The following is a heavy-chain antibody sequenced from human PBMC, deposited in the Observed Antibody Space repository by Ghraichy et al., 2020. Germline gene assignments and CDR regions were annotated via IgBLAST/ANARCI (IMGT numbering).Heavy chain of an antibody. V-gene: IGHV4-39*01. D-gene: IGHD6-13*01. CDR3: ARQSGIAAAGYDY. CDR2: IYYSGST. CDR1: CGSISSSSYY. J-gene: IGHJ4*02. Sequence: SETLSLTCTVSCGSISSSSYYWGWIRQPPGKGLEWIGSIYYSGSTYYNPSLKSRVTISVDTSKNQFSLKLSSVTAADTAVYYCARQSGIAAAGYDYWGQGTLVTDSS.